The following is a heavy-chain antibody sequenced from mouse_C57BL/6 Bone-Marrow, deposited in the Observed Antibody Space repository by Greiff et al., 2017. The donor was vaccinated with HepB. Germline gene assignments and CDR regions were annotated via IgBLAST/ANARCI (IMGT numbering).Heavy chain of an antibody. CDR1: GYTFTEYT. CDR2: FYPGSGSI. J-gene: IGHJ3*01. D-gene: IGHD4-1*01. V-gene: IGHV1-62-2*01. CDR3: ARHEDYWEWFAY. Sequence: VQGVESGAELVKPGASVKLSCKASGYTFTEYTIHWVKQRSGQGLEWIGWFYPGSGSIKYNEKFKDKATLTADKSSSTVYMELSRLTSEDSAVYFCARHEDYWEWFAYWGQGTLVTVSA.